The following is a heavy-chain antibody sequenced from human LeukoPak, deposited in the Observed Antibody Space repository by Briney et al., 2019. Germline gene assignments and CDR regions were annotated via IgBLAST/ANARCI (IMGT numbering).Heavy chain of an antibody. J-gene: IGHJ4*02. CDR1: GFTFSSYA. CDR3: AKAMSSTTWGIFDY. V-gene: IGHV3-23*01. D-gene: IGHD2-2*01. Sequence: GGSLRLSCAASGFTFSSYAASWVRQAPGRGLECISSISGSGETTYYADSVKGRFTSSRDNSKKTVYLQLSSLRAEDTAVYYCAKAMSSTTWGIFDYWGQGTLVTVSS. CDR2: ISGSGETT.